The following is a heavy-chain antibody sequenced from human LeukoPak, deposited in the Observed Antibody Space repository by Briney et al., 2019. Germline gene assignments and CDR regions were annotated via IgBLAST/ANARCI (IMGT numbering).Heavy chain of an antibody. Sequence: SETLSLTCAVYGGSFSGYYWSWIRQPPGKRLEWIGEINHSGSTNYNPSLKSRVTISVDTSKNQFSLKLSSVTAADTAVYYCANFWSSIAAAGLPRIGYFQHWGQGTLVTVSS. V-gene: IGHV4-34*01. CDR1: GGSFSGYY. J-gene: IGHJ1*01. D-gene: IGHD6-13*01. CDR2: INHSGST. CDR3: ANFWSSIAAAGLPRIGYFQH.